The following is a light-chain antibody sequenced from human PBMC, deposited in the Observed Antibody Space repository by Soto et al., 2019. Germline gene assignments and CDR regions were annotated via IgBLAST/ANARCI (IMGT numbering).Light chain of an antibody. CDR1: QSVSSTY. Sequence: EIVLTQSPGTLSLSPGERATLSCRASQSVSSTYLAWYQQKPGQAPRLLIYGASSRATGIPARFSGSGSGTDFTLTINTLEPEDFAVYYCQRYGTSLTWTFGQGTKVDIK. CDR3: QRYGTSLTWT. J-gene: IGKJ1*01. V-gene: IGKV3-20*01. CDR2: GAS.